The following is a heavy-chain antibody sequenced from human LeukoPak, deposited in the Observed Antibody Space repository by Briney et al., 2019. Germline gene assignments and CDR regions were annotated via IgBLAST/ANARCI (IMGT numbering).Heavy chain of an antibody. J-gene: IGHJ4*02. CDR3: AKTVAGPYYFDY. CDR1: GFTFSSYW. Sequence: GGSLRLSCAASGFTFSSYWMSWVRQAPGKGLEWVSAISGSGGSTYYADSVKGRFTISRDNSKNTLYLQMNSLRAEDTAVYYCAKTVAGPYYFDYWGQGTLVTVSS. V-gene: IGHV3-23*01. CDR2: ISGSGGST. D-gene: IGHD6-19*01.